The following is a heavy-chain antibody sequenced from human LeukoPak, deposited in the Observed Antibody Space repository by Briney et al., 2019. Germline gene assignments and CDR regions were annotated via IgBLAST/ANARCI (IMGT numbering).Heavy chain of an antibody. J-gene: IGHJ6*03. V-gene: IGHV4-39*01. D-gene: IGHD6-13*01. CDR2: IYYSGST. CDR3: AAQQLAYYYYYMDV. Sequence: SETLSLTCTVSGGSISSSSYYWGWIRRPPGKGLEWIGSIYYSGSTYYNPSLKSRVTISVDTSKNQFSLKLSSVTAADTAVYYCAAQQLAYYYYYMDVWGKGTTVTVSS. CDR1: GGSISSSSYY.